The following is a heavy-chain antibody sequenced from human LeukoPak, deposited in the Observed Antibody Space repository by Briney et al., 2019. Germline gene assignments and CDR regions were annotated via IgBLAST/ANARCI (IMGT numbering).Heavy chain of an antibody. J-gene: IGHJ5*02. CDR3: AKGSSGYFLDL. Sequence: PGGSLRLSCAPSGFIFNNFGLVWVRQAPGEGLEWVSAISNDGGGTTYADFVKGRFTISRDNSKNTLFLQTNSLRADDTALYYCAKGSSGYFLDLWGQGTLVTVSS. V-gene: IGHV3-23*01. CDR2: ISNDGGGT. CDR1: GFIFNNFG. D-gene: IGHD3-22*01.